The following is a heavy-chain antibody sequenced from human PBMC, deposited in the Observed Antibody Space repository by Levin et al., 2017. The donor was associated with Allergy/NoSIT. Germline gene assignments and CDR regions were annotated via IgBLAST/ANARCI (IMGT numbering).Heavy chain of an antibody. J-gene: IGHJ4*02. CDR2: INLKGGRT. Sequence: GGSLRLSCAASGFTFDDYGMNWVRQAPGKGLEWVAGINLKGGRTGYADSLKGRFTISRDNAKNSLYLQMNSLRAEDTALYYCSRDKGIAVAGGFDYWGQGTLVTVSS. CDR3: SRDKGIAVAGGFDY. CDR1: GFTFDDYG. D-gene: IGHD6-19*01. V-gene: IGHV3-20*04.